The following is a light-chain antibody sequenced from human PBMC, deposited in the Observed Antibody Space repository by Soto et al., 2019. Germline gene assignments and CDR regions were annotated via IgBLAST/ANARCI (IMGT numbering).Light chain of an antibody. Sequence: QAVVTQPPSVSGAPGQRVTISCTGSSSNIGAGYDVHWYQQLPGTAPKLLIYGNSNRPSGVPDRFSGSKSGTSASLTITGLQAEDEADSYCQSYDSSLSGVVFGGVTKVTVL. CDR3: QSYDSSLSGVV. CDR1: SSNIGAGYD. CDR2: GNS. V-gene: IGLV1-40*01. J-gene: IGLJ2*01.